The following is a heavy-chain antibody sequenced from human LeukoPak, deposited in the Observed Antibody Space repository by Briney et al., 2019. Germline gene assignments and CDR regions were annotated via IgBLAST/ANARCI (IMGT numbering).Heavy chain of an antibody. D-gene: IGHD6-6*01. CDR2: IRYDGSNK. V-gene: IGHV3-30*02. Sequence: SGGSLRLSCAASGFTFSSYGMHWVRQAPGKGLEWVAFIRYDGSNKYYADSVKGRFTISSDNAKNSLYLQMNSLRAEDTAVYYCARGRYSSSSSDYWGQGTLVTVSS. CDR3: ARGRYSSSSSDY. CDR1: GFTFSSYG. J-gene: IGHJ4*02.